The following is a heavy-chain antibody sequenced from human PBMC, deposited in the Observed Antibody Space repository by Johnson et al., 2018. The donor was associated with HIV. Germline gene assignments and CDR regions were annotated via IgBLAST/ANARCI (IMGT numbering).Heavy chain of an antibody. CDR3: ASSITMIVVVTGGAFDI. J-gene: IGHJ3*02. CDR1: GFTVSSNY. Sequence: VQLVESGGGLIQPGGSLRLSCAASGFTVSSNYMSWVRQAPGKGLEWVSVIYSGGSTYYVDSVKGRFTISRDNSKNTLYLQMNSLRAEDTAVYYCASSITMIVVVTGGAFDIWGQGTMVTVSS. V-gene: IGHV3-53*01. D-gene: IGHD3-22*01. CDR2: IYSGGST.